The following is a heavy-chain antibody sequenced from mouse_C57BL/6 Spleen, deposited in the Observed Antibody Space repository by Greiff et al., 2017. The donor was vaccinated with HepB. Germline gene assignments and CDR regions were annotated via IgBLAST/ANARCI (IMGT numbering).Heavy chain of an antibody. J-gene: IGHJ2*01. CDR3: ARYSNYCDY. D-gene: IGHD2-5*01. Sequence: EVQLQQSGPELVKPGASVKISCKASGYTFTDYYMNWVKQSHGKSLEWIGDINPNNGGTSYNQKFKGKATLTVDKSSSTAYMELRSLTSEDSAVYYGARYSNYCDYWGQGTTLTVSS. CDR1: GYTFTDYY. V-gene: IGHV1-26*01. CDR2: INPNNGGT.